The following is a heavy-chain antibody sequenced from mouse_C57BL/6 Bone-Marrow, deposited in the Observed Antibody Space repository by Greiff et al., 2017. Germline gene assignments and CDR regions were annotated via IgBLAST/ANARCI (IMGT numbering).Heavy chain of an antibody. V-gene: IGHV1-55*01. CDR2: IYPGSGST. CDR1: GYTFTSYW. CDR3: ARRDYSNYPYYAMDY. J-gene: IGHJ4*01. Sequence: VQLQQSGAELVKPGASVKMSCKASGYTFTSYWITWVKQRPGQGLEWIGDIYPGSGSTNYNEKFKSKATLTVATSSSTAYMQLSSLTSEDSAVDYCARRDYSNYPYYAMDYWGQGTSVTVSA. D-gene: IGHD2-5*01.